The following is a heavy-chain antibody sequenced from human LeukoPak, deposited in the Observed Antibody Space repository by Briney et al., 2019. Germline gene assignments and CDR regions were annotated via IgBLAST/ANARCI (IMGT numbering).Heavy chain of an antibody. D-gene: IGHD6-19*01. Sequence: GGSLRLSCAASGFTFDDYAMHWVRQAPGKGLEWVSGISWNNGSIGYADSVKGRFTISRDNAKNSLYLQMNSLRAEDTALYYCAKGAPAVAMGSWFDPWGQGTLVTVSS. CDR1: GFTFDDYA. CDR2: ISWNNGSI. V-gene: IGHV3-9*01. J-gene: IGHJ5*02. CDR3: AKGAPAVAMGSWFDP.